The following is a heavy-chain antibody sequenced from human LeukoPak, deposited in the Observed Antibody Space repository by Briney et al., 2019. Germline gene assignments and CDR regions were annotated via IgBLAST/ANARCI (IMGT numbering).Heavy chain of an antibody. J-gene: IGHJ6*03. CDR2: TYYIGST. D-gene: IGHD3-3*01. CDR1: GGSISSYY. Sequence: PSETLSLTCTVSGGSISSYYWSWIRQPPGKGREGIGYTYYIGSTNYNPSLKSRVTISVDTSKNQFSLKLSSVTAADTAVYYCARVGRITIFGVVAYYYYYMDVWGKGTTVTVSS. V-gene: IGHV4-59*01. CDR3: ARVGRITIFGVVAYYYYYMDV.